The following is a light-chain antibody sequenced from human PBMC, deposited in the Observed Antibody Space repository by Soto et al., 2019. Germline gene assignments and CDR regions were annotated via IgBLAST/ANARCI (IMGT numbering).Light chain of an antibody. CDR1: QSVRSTY. J-gene: IGKJ4*01. CDR2: GAS. Sequence: EIVLTQSPGTLSLSPGERATLSCRASQSVRSTYLAWYQQKPGQAPRLRIYGASSRATGIPDRFSGSGSGTDFTLTISRLEPEDFAVYYCQQYANSPLTFGGGTKVEIK. CDR3: QQYANSPLT. V-gene: IGKV3-20*01.